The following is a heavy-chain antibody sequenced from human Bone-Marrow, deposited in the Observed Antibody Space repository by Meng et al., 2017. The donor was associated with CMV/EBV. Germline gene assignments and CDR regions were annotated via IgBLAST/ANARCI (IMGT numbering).Heavy chain of an antibody. J-gene: IGHJ6*02. D-gene: IGHD2-2*01. CDR2: MNPNSGNT. V-gene: IGHV1-8*01. Sequence: ASVKVSCKASGYTFTSYDINWVRQATGQGLEWMGWMNPNSGNTGYAQKFQGRVTMTRNTSISTAYMELSSLRSEDTAVYYCARGGVIVPAAKVPSVYYYYYGMDVWGQGNTVNVAS. CDR3: ARGGVIVPAAKVPSVYYYYYGMDV. CDR1: GYTFTSYD.